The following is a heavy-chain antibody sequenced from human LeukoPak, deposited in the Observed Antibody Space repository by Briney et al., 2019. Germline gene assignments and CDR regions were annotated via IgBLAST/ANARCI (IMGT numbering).Heavy chain of an antibody. Sequence: PSETLSLTCTVSGGSISSGGYYWSWIRQPPGKGLEWIGYIYHSGSTYYNPSLKSRVTISVDTSKNQFSLKLSSVTAADTAVYYCARDSIAAAGDYYYYGMDVWGQGTTVTVSS. J-gene: IGHJ6*02. CDR2: IYHSGST. D-gene: IGHD6-13*01. CDR1: GGSISSGGYY. V-gene: IGHV4-30-2*01. CDR3: ARDSIAAAGDYYYYGMDV.